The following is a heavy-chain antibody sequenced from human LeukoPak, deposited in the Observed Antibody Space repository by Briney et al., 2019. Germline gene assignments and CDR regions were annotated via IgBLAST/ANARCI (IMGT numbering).Heavy chain of an antibody. CDR3: ARYSSGWRSFDI. J-gene: IGHJ3*02. D-gene: IGHD6-19*01. CDR2: IYYSGST. CDR1: GGPLSIYY. Sequence: SENLSLTCTVSGGPLSIYYWSWIRQPPRKGPEGIGYIYYSGSTNYNPSLKSRVTISVDTSKNQFSLNLSSVTAAVTAVYYCARYSSGWRSFDIWGQGTMVTVSS. V-gene: IGHV4-59*01.